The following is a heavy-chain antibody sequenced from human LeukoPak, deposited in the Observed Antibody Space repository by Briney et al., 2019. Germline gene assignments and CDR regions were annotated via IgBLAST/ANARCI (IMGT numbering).Heavy chain of an antibody. CDR3: AKGGYDSWFDP. CDR2: IRRNGGDR. V-gene: IGHV3-23*01. J-gene: IGHJ5*02. D-gene: IGHD3-3*01. CDR1: GFSFSSYS. Sequence: GGSLRLSCAASGFSFSSYSMTWVRQAPGKGLEWVSNIRRNGGDRYYADSVKGRFTISRDNYKNTVYLEMNSLRVEDTAVYCCAKGGYDSWFDPWGQGTLVTVSS.